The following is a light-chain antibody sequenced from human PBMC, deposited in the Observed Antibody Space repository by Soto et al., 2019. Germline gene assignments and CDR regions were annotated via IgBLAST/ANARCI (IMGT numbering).Light chain of an antibody. V-gene: IGKV3-20*01. CDR3: QQDGSSPWT. CDR1: QSVNNNY. J-gene: IGKJ1*01. CDR2: GAS. Sequence: EIVLTQSPGTLSLSPGERATLSCRTSQSVNNNYLAWYQQKPGQAPRLLIYGASSMATGIPDRFSGSGSGTDFTLTISRLEPGDFAVYYCQQDGSSPWTFGQGTKVDIK.